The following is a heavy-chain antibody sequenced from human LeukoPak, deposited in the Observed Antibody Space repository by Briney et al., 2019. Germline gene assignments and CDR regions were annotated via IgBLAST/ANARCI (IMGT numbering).Heavy chain of an antibody. CDR2: IYFRGNT. D-gene: IGHD3-22*01. CDR1: GGSISSSSYY. V-gene: IGHV4-39*07. CDR3: ARIPVGAYDSSGPFDY. J-gene: IGHJ4*02. Sequence: SETLSLTCTVSGGSISSSSYYWGWIRQPPGKGLEWIGNIYFRGNTYYNPSLESRVTISVDTSKNQFSLKLSSVTAADTAVYYCARIPVGAYDSSGPFDYWGQGALVTVSS.